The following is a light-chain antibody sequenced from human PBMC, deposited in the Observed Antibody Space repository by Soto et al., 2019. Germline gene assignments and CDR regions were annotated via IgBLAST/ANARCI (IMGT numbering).Light chain of an antibody. CDR3: QTWGTGIQV. CDR1: SGHSSYA. J-gene: IGLJ2*01. CDR2: LNSAGSH. Sequence: QSALTQSPSASASLGASVKLTCTLSSGHSSYAIAWHQQHPEKGPRYLMKLNSAGSHSKGDGIPDRFSGSSSGAERYLTISSLQSEDEADYYCQTWGTGIQVFGGGTQLTVL. V-gene: IGLV4-69*01.